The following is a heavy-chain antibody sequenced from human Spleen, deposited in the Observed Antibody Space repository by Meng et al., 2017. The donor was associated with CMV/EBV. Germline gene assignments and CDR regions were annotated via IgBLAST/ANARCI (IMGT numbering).Heavy chain of an antibody. V-gene: IGHV1-69*05. CDR3: ASEEVELGTS. Sequence: KVSCKTSGGTFHTYTINWVRQAPGQGLEWMGRIIPIFGTTNYAPKFQGSATLTTDQSTGTLFMELNSLTFQDTAVYYCASEEVELGTSWGQGTLVTVSS. CDR2: IIPIFGTT. CDR1: GGTFHTYT. J-gene: IGHJ5*02. D-gene: IGHD1-14*01.